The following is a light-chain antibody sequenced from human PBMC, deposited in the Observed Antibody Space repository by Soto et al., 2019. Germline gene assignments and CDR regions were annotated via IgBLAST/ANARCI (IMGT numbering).Light chain of an antibody. CDR3: QQYDNFPRAIN. J-gene: IGKJ5*01. CDR2: DAS. V-gene: IGKV1-33*01. CDR1: QDISNY. Sequence: DIQMTQSPSSLSASLGDRVTIACQAIQDISNYLHWYQQKPGKAPKLLIYDASNLETGVPSRFSGSGSGTDFTFTISSLQPEDIATYYCQQYDNFPRAINFGQGTRLEIK.